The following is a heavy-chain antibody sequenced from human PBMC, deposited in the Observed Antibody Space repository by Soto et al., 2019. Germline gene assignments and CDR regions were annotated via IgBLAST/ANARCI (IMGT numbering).Heavy chain of an antibody. CDR3: STNIVVLPAAISPYYYYCMDV. CDR1: GYSFTSYW. Sequence: PGESLKISCKGSGYSFTSYWISWVRQMPGQGLEWMGRIDPSDSYTNYSPSFQGHVTISPDKSISTAYLQWSSLKASDTAMYYCSTNIVVLPAAISPYYYYCMDVWGEGSTVTV. J-gene: IGHJ6*02. CDR2: IDPSDSYT. V-gene: IGHV5-10-1*01. D-gene: IGHD2-2*02.